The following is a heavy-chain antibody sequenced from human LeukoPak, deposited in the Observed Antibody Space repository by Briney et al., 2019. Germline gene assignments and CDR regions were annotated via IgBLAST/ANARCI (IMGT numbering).Heavy chain of an antibody. J-gene: IGHJ4*02. CDR2: ISGGGTST. CDR1: GFTFSSFA. D-gene: IGHD6-13*01. Sequence: GGSLRLSCAASGFTFSSFAMSWVRQAPGKGLEWVSVISGGGTSTYYADSVKGRFTISRDNSKNTLYLQMNSLRAEDTAVYYCAKDLGAAAAYWGQGTLVTVSS. V-gene: IGHV3-23*01. CDR3: AKDLGAAAAY.